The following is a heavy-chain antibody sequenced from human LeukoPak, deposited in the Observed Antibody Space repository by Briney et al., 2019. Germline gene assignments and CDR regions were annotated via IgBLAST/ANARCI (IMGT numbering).Heavy chain of an antibody. V-gene: IGHV3-20*04. CDR1: GLAFDEHG. CDR3: ARAPITSPFYFDY. CDR2: INWSGGST. Sequence: GRSLRLSCTPSGLAFDEHGMSWVRQVPGKGLEWVSGINWSGGSTGYADPLRGRFTISRDNAKNSLYLQMDSLRAEDTALYYCARAPITSPFYFDYWAQGTLVTVSS. J-gene: IGHJ4*02. D-gene: IGHD2-2*01.